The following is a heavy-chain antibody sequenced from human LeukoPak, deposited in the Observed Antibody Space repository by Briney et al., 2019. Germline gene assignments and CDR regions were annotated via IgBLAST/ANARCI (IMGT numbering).Heavy chain of an antibody. Sequence: ASVKVSCKASGYTFTSYDINWVRQATGQGLEWMGWMNPNSGNTGYAQKFQGRVTMTRNTSISTAYMELSSLRSEDTAVYYCARGVRPPSHLPPQEYYYYYYMDVWGKGTTVTVSS. J-gene: IGHJ6*03. D-gene: IGHD1-14*01. V-gene: IGHV1-8*01. CDR1: GYTFTSYD. CDR2: MNPNSGNT. CDR3: ARGVRPPSHLPPQEYYYYYYMDV.